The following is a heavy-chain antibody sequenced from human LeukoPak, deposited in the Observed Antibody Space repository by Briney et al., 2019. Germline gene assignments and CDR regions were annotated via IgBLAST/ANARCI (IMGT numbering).Heavy chain of an antibody. V-gene: IGHV3-30*04. J-gene: IGHJ4*02. Sequence: PGGSLRLSCAASGFTFSSYAMHWVRQAPGKGLEWVAVISYDGSNKYYADSVKGRFTISRDNSKNTLYLQMNSLRAEDTAVYYCAREMVSSVVAATQTYFDYWGQGTLVTVSS. D-gene: IGHD2-15*01. CDR3: AREMVSSVVAATQTYFDY. CDR1: GFTFSSYA. CDR2: ISYDGSNK.